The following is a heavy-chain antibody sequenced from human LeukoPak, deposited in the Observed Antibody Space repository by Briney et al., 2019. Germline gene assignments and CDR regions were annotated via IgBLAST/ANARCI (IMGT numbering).Heavy chain of an antibody. V-gene: IGHV3-23*01. J-gene: IGHJ4*02. D-gene: IGHD3-10*01. CDR2: ISGSGGTT. CDR1: GFTFSSYA. Sequence: GGSLRLSCAASGFTFSSYAMSWVRQAPGKGLEWVSPISGSGGTTYYADSVKGRFTISRDNSKDTLYLQMNSLRAEDTAVYYCAKLLWFGELSEPTYGMDVWGQGTLVTVSS. CDR3: AKLLWFGELSEPTYGMDV.